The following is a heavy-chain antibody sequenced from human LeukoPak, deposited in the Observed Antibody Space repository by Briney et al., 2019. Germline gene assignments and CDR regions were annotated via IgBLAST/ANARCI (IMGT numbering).Heavy chain of an antibody. CDR1: GFTFNSYG. CDR2: TRYDGSNK. J-gene: IGHJ5*02. Sequence: PGGSLRLSCAASGFTFNSYGMHWVRQAPGKGLEWVAFTRYDGSNKFYADSVKGRFTISRDNSNNTLYLQMNSLRAEDTAVYYCAKGPYMVRGVNWFDPWGQGTLVTVSS. D-gene: IGHD3-10*01. CDR3: AKGPYMVRGVNWFDP. V-gene: IGHV3-30*02.